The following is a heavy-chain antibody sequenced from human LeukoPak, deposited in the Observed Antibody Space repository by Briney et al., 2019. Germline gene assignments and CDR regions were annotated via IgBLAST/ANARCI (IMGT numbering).Heavy chain of an antibody. CDR2: IKQDGSDK. Sequence: GGSLRLSCAASGFTFDDYVMTWVRQAPGKGLEWVANIKQDGSDKYYVDSVKGRFTISRDNSKNTLYLQMNSLRAEDTAVYYCAKGGVYYFDYWGQGTLVTVSS. CDR3: AKGGVYYFDY. J-gene: IGHJ4*02. V-gene: IGHV3-7*03. CDR1: GFTFDDYV.